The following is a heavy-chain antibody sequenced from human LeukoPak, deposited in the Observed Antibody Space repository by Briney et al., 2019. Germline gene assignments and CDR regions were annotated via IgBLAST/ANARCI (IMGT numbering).Heavy chain of an antibody. CDR2: IKQDGSEK. CDR1: GFTFNEYA. Sequence: GGSLRLSCAASGFTFNEYAMYWVRQTPGKGLEWVATIKQDGSEKYYVDSVKGRFTISRDNAKNSLYLQMNSLRAEDTAVYYCTSGSGWLIDYWGQGTLVTVSS. CDR3: TSGSGWLIDY. D-gene: IGHD6-19*01. J-gene: IGHJ4*02. V-gene: IGHV3-7*01.